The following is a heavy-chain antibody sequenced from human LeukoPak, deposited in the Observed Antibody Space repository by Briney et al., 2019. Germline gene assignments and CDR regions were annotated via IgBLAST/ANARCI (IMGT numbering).Heavy chain of an antibody. J-gene: IGHJ4*02. CDR2: INPNDGSI. CDR1: GYTFTSYY. V-gene: IGHV1-46*01. D-gene: IGHD3-22*01. Sequence: ASVKVSCKASGYTFTSYYMNWVRQAPGQGPEWMGIINPNDGSITYAQRFQGRVAMTRDTSTSTVYMDLSSLRSEDTAVYYCARLLNYYDSTGYYLYYFDSWGQGTLVTVSS. CDR3: ARLLNYYDSTGYYLYYFDS.